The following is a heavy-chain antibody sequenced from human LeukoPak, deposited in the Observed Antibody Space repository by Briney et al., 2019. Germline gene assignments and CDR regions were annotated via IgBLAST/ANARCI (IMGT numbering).Heavy chain of an antibody. V-gene: IGHV4-4*07. Sequence: PSETLSLICTVSGGSISSYYWSWIRQPAGKGLEWIGRIYTSGSTNYNPSLKSRVTMSVDTSKNQFSLKLSSVTAADTAVYYCARSSDSSGYYYYYYMDVWGKGTTVTVSS. CDR3: ARSSDSSGYYYYYYMDV. CDR1: GGSISSYY. J-gene: IGHJ6*03. CDR2: IYTSGST. D-gene: IGHD3-22*01.